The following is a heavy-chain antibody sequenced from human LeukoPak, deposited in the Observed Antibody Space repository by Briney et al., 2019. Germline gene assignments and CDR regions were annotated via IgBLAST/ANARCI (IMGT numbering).Heavy chain of an antibody. Sequence: PGGSLRLSCAASGFTFRTYSMDWVRQAPGKGLEWVASISSTSSHIYYAESLKGRFTISRDNAKNSLYLQMNSLRAEDTAVYYCARGTTTVQRRDTFDVWGQGTMVTVYS. J-gene: IGHJ3*01. D-gene: IGHD4-11*01. V-gene: IGHV3-21*01. CDR3: ARGTTTVQRRDTFDV. CDR2: ISSTSSHI. CDR1: GFTFRTYS.